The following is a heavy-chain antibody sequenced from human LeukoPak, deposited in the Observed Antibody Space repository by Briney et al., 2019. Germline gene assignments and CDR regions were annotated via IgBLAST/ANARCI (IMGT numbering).Heavy chain of an antibody. J-gene: IGHJ4*02. Sequence: ASVKVSCKASGGTFSSYAISWVRQAPGQGLEWMGGIIPIFGTANYAQKFQGRVTITADESTSTAYMELSSLRSEDTAVYYCARESGCYQQGLFDYWGQGTLVTVSS. CDR1: GGTFSSYA. D-gene: IGHD1-26*01. V-gene: IGHV1-69*13. CDR2: IIPIFGTA. CDR3: ARESGCYQQGLFDY.